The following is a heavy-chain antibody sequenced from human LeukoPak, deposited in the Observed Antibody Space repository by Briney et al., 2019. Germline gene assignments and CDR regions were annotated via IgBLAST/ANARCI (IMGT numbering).Heavy chain of an antibody. CDR3: ARDSSPYCGDDCYFDAFDL. CDR2: INRDGSKN. D-gene: IGHD2-21*02. V-gene: IGHV3-7*03. Sequence: GGSLRLSCAASEFTFGSYWMTWVRQAPGKGLEWVANINRDGSKNHFVDSVKGRFTISRDNAKNFLYLQMNSLRAEDTAVYFCARDSSPYCGDDCYFDAFDLWGQGAMVTVSS. J-gene: IGHJ3*01. CDR1: EFTFGSYW.